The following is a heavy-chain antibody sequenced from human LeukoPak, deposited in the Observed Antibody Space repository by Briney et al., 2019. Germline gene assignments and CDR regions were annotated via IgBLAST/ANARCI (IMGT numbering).Heavy chain of an antibody. CDR3: PPGYCSGGSCFHYFDY. CDR2: ISYDGSNK. CDR1: GFTFSSYA. V-gene: IGHV3-30*04. Sequence: GGSLRLSCAASGFTFSSYAMHWVRQAPGKGLEWVAVISYDGSNKYYADSVKGRFTISRDNSKNTLYLQMNSLRAEDTAVYCCPPGYCSGGSCFHYFDYWGQGTLVTVSS. D-gene: IGHD2-15*01. J-gene: IGHJ4*02.